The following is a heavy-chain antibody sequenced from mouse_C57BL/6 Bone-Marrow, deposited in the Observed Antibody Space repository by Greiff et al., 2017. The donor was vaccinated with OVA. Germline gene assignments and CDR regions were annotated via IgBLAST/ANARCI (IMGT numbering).Heavy chain of an antibody. J-gene: IGHJ2*01. V-gene: IGHV1-19*01. CDR1: GYTFTDYY. D-gene: IGHD2-4*01. Sequence: VQLKQSGPVLVKPGASVKMSCKASGYTFTDYYMNWVKQSHGKSLEWIGVINPYNGGTSYNQKFKGKATLTVDKSSSTAYMELNSLTSEDSAVYYCARGDYDGDYFDYWGQGTTLTVSS. CDR2: INPYNGGT. CDR3: ARGDYDGDYFDY.